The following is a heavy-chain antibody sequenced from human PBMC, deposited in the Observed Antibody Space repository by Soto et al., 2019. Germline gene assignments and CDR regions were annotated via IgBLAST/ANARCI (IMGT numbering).Heavy chain of an antibody. V-gene: IGHV4-59*01. CDR2: IYYSAIT. J-gene: IGHJ2*01. Sequence: QVQLQESGPGLVKPSETLSLTCTVSGGSIKSDYWSWLRQSPGKGLEWIGYIYYSAITDYNPSLESRVTISVDASKNQISLKLTSVTAADTAIYYCARIDSLYNGSRYWDFDLWGRGTLVAVSS. CDR1: GGSIKSDY. CDR3: ARIDSLYNGSRYWDFDL. D-gene: IGHD1-26*01.